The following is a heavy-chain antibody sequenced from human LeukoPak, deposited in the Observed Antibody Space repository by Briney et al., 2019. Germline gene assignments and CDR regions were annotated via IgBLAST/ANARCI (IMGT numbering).Heavy chain of an antibody. CDR3: ARDYGGYYSFPHY. D-gene: IGHD3-22*01. J-gene: IGHJ4*02. Sequence: ASVKVSCKASGGTFSSYAISWVRQAPGQGLEWMGRIIPILGLANYAQKFQGRVTITADKSTSTAYMELSSLRSEDTAVYYCARDYGGYYSFPHYWGQGTLVTVSS. CDR1: GGTFSSYA. V-gene: IGHV1-69*04. CDR2: IIPILGLA.